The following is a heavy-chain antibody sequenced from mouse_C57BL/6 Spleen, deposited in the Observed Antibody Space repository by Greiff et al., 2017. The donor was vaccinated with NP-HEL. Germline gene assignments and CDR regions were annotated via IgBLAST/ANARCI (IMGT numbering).Heavy chain of an antibody. J-gene: IGHJ1*03. CDR2: IDPETGGT. V-gene: IGHV1-15*01. CDR1: GYTFTDYE. Sequence: VQLQQSGAELVRPGASVTLSCKASGYTFTDYEMHWVKQTPVHGLEWIGAIDPETGGTAYNQNFKGKAILTADKSSSTVYMELRSLTSEDSAVSYGTKDPPHDDGSNWDYGGWGTGTTVTVSS. CDR3: TKDPPHDDGSNWDYGG. D-gene: IGHD2-12*01.